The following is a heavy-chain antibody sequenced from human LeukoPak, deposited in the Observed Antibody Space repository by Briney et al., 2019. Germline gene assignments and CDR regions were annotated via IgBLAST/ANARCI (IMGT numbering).Heavy chain of an antibody. V-gene: IGHV1-24*01. J-gene: IGHJ4*02. CDR2: FHPEDGET. CDR3: TTGKIYCSTTSCSDDY. CDR1: GDTLTALS. Sequence: ASVKVSCMVSGDTLTALSMHWVRQAPGKGLEGMGGFHPEDGETIYAQKFQGRVTMTEDTSTDTAYMELSSLRSDDTAVYYCTTGKIYCSTTSCSDDYWGQGTLVTVSS. D-gene: IGHD2-2*01.